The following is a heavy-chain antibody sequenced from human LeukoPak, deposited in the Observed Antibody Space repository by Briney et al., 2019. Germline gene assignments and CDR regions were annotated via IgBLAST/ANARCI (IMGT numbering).Heavy chain of an antibody. J-gene: IGHJ4*02. CDR1: GFTFSNFW. V-gene: IGHV3-7*01. Sequence: GGPLRLSCAASGFTFSNFWMSWVRQAPGKGLEWVANIKQDGSEKYYVDSVKGRFTISRDNAKNSLYLQMSSLRGDDTALYYCASEDNSGSSAYWGQGTLVTV. D-gene: IGHD3-10*01. CDR2: IKQDGSEK. CDR3: ASEDNSGSSAY.